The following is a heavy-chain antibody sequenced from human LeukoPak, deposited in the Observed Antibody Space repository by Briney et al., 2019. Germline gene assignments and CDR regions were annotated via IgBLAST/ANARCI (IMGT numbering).Heavy chain of an antibody. J-gene: IGHJ6*02. CDR1: GGSISSGGYY. CDR3: ARGDSPIPGVGIAVAGVNLKDYYGMDV. V-gene: IGHV4-31*03. CDR2: IYYSGST. D-gene: IGHD6-19*01. Sequence: SETLSLTCTVSGGSISSGGYYWSWIRQHPGKGLEWIGYIYYSGSTYYNPSLKSRVTISVDTSKNQFSLKLSSVTAADTAVYYCARGDSPIPGVGIAVAGVNLKDYYGMDVWGQGTTVTVSS.